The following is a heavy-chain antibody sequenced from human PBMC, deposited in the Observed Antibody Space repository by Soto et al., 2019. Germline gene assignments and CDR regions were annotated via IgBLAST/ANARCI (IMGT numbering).Heavy chain of an antibody. D-gene: IGHD1-1*01. CDR1: GGSISSGDYY. CDR3: ARGYRDGYNSEWSDP. J-gene: IGHJ5*02. CDR2: IYYSGST. V-gene: IGHV4-30-4*01. Sequence: PSETLSLTCTVSGGSISSGDYYWSWIRQTPGKDLEWIGYIYYSGSTYYNPSLKSRTTISVDTSENQFSLKLNSVTAADTAVYYCARGYRDGYNSEWSDPWGQGTLVTVSS.